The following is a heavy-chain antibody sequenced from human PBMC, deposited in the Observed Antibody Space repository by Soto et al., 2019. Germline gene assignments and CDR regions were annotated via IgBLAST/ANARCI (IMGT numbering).Heavy chain of an antibody. V-gene: IGHV3-48*02. CDR3: ARFFGSGFDY. D-gene: IGHD6-19*01. Sequence: GGSLRLSCAASGFTFGSYTMNWVRQAPGKGLEWVAHISTSGATRYYADSVKGRFTISRDNAKTSLYLQMDSLRNEDTAVYYCARFFGSGFDYWGQGTLVTVSS. CDR1: GFTFGSYT. CDR2: ISTSGATR. J-gene: IGHJ4*02.